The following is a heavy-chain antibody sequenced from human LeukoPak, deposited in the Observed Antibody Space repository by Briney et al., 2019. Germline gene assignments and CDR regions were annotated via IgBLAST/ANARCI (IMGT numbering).Heavy chain of an antibody. J-gene: IGHJ4*02. CDR2: IRNDGSDK. Sequence: GGSLRLSCAASGFTFSTYGMHWVRQAPGKGLEWVAFIRNDGSDKYYADSVKGRFTISRDNSKNTLYLQMNSPRAEDTAVYYCAKDGIARSIFDYWGQGTLVTVSS. D-gene: IGHD1-1*01. CDR3: AKDGIARSIFDY. V-gene: IGHV3-30*02. CDR1: GFTFSTYG.